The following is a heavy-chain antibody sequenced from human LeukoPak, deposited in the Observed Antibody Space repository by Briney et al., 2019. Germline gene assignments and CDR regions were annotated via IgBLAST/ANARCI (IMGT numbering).Heavy chain of an antibody. CDR1: GFTFSSYE. J-gene: IGHJ4*02. V-gene: IGHV3-48*03. CDR2: ISRSGSTI. D-gene: IGHD4-23*01. Sequence: PGGSLRLSCAASGFTFSSYEMNWVRQAPGKGLEWVSYISRSGSTIYYADSVKGRFTTPRDNAKNSLYLQMNSLRAEDTAVYYWAAKLDYGGNSGFDYWGQGTLVTVSS. CDR3: AAKLDYGGNSGFDY.